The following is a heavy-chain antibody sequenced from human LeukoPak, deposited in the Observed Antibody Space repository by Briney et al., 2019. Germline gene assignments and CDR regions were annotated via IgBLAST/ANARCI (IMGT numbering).Heavy chain of an antibody. CDR1: GGSISGSYW. CDR2: INHSGST. J-gene: IGHJ4*02. V-gene: IGHV4-4*02. Sequence: SETLSLTCGVSGGSISGSYWWSWVRQPPGKGLEWIGEINHSGSTNYNPSLKSRVTISVDTSKNQFSLKLSSVTAADTAVYYCASNYCSSTSCSDYWGQGTLVTVSS. D-gene: IGHD2-2*01. CDR3: ASNYCSSTSCSDY.